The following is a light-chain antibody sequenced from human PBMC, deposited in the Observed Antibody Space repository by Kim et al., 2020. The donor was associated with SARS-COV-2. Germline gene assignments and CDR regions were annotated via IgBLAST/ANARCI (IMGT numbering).Light chain of an antibody. J-gene: IGLJ3*02. CDR3: CSYAGGGTWV. V-gene: IGLV2-23*02. CDR2: EVS. Sequence: GQSVTISCTGTSSDVGSYNLVCWYQLHPGTAPKLMIYEVSKRPSGVSNRFSGSKSGTTASLTIAGRQAEDEADYYCCSYAGGGTWVFGGGTQLTVL. CDR1: SSDVGSYNL.